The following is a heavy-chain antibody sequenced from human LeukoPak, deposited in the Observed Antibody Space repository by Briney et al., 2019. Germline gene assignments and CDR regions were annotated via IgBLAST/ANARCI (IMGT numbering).Heavy chain of an antibody. J-gene: IGHJ4*02. D-gene: IGHD2-2*01. CDR1: GFTFSHYG. CDR3: AKGPLRGTAAAIDY. Sequence: GGSLRLSCAASGFTFSHYGMHWVRQAPGKGLEWVAVISYDGRNKHYPDSVKGRFTISRDISTDTLWLQMDSLRTEDTAVYYCAKGPLRGTAAAIDYWGQGTLVTVSS. CDR2: ISYDGRNK. V-gene: IGHV3-30*18.